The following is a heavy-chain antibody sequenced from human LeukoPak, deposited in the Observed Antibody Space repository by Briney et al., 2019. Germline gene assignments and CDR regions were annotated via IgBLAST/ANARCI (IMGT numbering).Heavy chain of an antibody. D-gene: IGHD4-17*01. CDR3: ARITVTQIPDY. CDR2: INHSGST. CDR1: GGSFSGYY. V-gene: IGHV4-34*01. Sequence: SETLSLTCAVYGGSFSGYYWSWIRQPPGKGLEWIGEINHSGSTNYNPSLKSRVTISVDTSKNQFSLKLSSVTAADTAVYYCARITVTQIPDYWGQGTLVTVSS. J-gene: IGHJ4*02.